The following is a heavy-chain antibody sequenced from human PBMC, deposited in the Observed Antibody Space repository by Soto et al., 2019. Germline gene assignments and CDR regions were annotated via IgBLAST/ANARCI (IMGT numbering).Heavy chain of an antibody. J-gene: IGHJ4*02. CDR2: LYWHDNT. CDR1: GFSLSASGGG. CDR3: AHRYEFWTGYYGLSYFDY. V-gene: IGHV2-5*01. Sequence: SGPTLVNPTQTLTLTCTVSGFSLSASGGGVGWIRQPPGKPLEWLAVLYWHDNTRYTRYSTSLKHRLAITEDTSKSQVVLTRTNTDPVDTATYVCAHRYEFWTGYYGLSYFDYWGQGTLVTVSS. D-gene: IGHD3-3*01.